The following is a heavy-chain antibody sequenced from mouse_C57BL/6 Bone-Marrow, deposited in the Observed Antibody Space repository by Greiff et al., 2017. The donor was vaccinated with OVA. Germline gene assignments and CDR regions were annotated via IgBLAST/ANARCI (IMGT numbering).Heavy chain of an antibody. CDR2: IDPSDNYT. CDR1: GYTFTSYW. CDR3: ARKGYGSSYDYYAMDY. J-gene: IGHJ4*01. V-gene: IGHV1-69*01. Sequence: QVQLQQPGAELVMPGASVKLSCKASGYTFTSYWMHWVKQRPGQGLEWIGEIDPSDNYTNYNQKFKGKSTLTVDKSSSTAYMQLSSLTSEDSAVYYCARKGYGSSYDYYAMDYWGQGTSVTVSS. D-gene: IGHD1-1*01.